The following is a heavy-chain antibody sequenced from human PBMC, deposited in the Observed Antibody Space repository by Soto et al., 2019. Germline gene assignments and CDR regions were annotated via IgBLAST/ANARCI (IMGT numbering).Heavy chain of an antibody. V-gene: IGHV4-39*01. D-gene: IGHD3-10*01. J-gene: IGHJ4*02. Sequence: SETLSLTCTVSGGSISSSSYYWGWIRQPPGKGLEWIGSIYYSGSTYYNPSLKSRVTISVDTSKNQFSLKLSSVTAADTAVYYCARNSHYGSGSYSYWGQGTLVTVSS. CDR2: IYYSGST. CDR1: GGSISSSSYY. CDR3: ARNSHYGSGSYSY.